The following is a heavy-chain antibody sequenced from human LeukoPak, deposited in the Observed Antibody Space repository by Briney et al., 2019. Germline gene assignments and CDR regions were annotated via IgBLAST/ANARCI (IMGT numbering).Heavy chain of an antibody. CDR2: IYFSGST. CDR3: ARTNAFDI. Sequence: PSETLSLTCTVSGGSIISSSYYWGWVRQPPGKGLEWIGSIYFSGSTSYNPSLKSRLTISVDTSKNQFSLKLNSVTAADTAVYYCARTNAFDIWGQGTMVTVSS. CDR1: GGSIISSSYY. V-gene: IGHV4-39*01. J-gene: IGHJ3*02.